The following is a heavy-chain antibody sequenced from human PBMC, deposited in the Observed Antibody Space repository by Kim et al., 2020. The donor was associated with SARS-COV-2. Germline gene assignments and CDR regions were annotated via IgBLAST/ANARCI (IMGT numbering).Heavy chain of an antibody. CDR3: ARGRSAMARGFDY. V-gene: IGHV3-23*01. Sequence: PDSVKGRFTLSRDNSKNTLYLQMNSLRAEDTAVYYCARGRSAMARGFDYWGQGTLLTVSS. D-gene: IGHD5-18*01. J-gene: IGHJ4*02.